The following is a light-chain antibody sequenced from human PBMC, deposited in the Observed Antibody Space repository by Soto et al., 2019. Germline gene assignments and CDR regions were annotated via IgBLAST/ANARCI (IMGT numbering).Light chain of an antibody. CDR1: SSDVGGYNY. CDR3: SSYTSSSTLDYV. J-gene: IGLJ1*01. V-gene: IGLV2-14*01. Sequence: QSALTQPASVSGSPGQSITISCTGTSSDVGGYNYVSWYQQHPGKAPKLMIYDVSNRPSGVSNRFSGSKSGNTASQTISVLQAEDEADYYCSSYTSSSTLDYVFGTGTQLTVL. CDR2: DVS.